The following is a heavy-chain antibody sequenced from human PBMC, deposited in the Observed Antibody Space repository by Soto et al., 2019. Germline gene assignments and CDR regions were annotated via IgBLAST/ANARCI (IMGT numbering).Heavy chain of an antibody. J-gene: IGHJ4*02. CDR1: GGTYSRYP. Sequence: PVKVSRKASGGTYSRYPISWVRQDPGQGLEWMGGIIPIFGTANYAQKFQGRVTITADESTSTAYMELSSLRSEDTAVYDCARGTAMFPCDYWGQGTRVTVSS. V-gene: IGHV1-69*13. D-gene: IGHD5-18*01. CDR3: ARGTAMFPCDY. CDR2: IIPIFGTA.